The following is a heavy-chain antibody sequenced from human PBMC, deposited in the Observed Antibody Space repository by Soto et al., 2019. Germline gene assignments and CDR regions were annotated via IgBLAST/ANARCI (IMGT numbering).Heavy chain of an antibody. Sequence: PSETLSLTCTVSGGSISSYYWSWIRQPPGKGLERIGYIYYSGSTNYNPSLKSRVTISVDTSKNQFSLKLSSVTAADTAVYYCARGTILEWLLPTIDYWGQGTLVTVS. CDR1: GGSISSYY. CDR2: IYYSGST. CDR3: ARGTILEWLLPTIDY. J-gene: IGHJ4*02. V-gene: IGHV4-59*01. D-gene: IGHD3-3*01.